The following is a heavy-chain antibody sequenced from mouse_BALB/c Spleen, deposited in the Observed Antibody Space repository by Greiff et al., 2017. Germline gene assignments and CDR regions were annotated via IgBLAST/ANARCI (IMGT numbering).Heavy chain of an antibody. CDR1: GYTFTSYW. J-gene: IGHJ3*01. CDR2: INPSTGYT. CDR3: ARSPYGNYVWFAY. Sequence: VQLQQSGAELAKPGASVKMSCKASGYTFTSYWMHWVKQRPGQGLEWIGYINPSTGYTEYNQKFKDKATLTADKSSSTAYMQLSSLTSEDSAVYYCARSPYGNYVWFAYWGQGTLVTVSA. V-gene: IGHV1-7*01. D-gene: IGHD2-10*02.